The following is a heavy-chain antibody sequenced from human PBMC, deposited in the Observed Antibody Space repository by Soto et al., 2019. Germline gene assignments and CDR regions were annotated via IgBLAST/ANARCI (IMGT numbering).Heavy chain of an antibody. Sequence: QVQLVESGGGVVQPGRSLRLSCAASGFTFSSYGMPWVRQAPGKGLEWVAVISYDGSNKYYADSVKGRFTISRDNSKNTLYLQMNILTAEDTAVYYCAKDSKVEFHYGDYGSCDYWGQGTLVTVSS. CDR1: GFTFSSYG. D-gene: IGHD4-17*01. V-gene: IGHV3-30*18. J-gene: IGHJ4*02. CDR2: ISYDGSNK. CDR3: AKDSKVEFHYGDYGSCDY.